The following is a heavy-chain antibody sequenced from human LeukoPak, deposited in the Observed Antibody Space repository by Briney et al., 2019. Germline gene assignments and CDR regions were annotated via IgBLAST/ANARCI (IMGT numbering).Heavy chain of an antibody. D-gene: IGHD2-2*01. CDR3: TTLRGGVVVPAAMYYFDY. CDR2: IKSKTDGGTT. Sequence: GGSLRLSCAASGFTFSNAWMSWVRQAPGKGLEWVGRIKSKTDGGTTDYAAPVKGRFTISRDDSKNTLYLQMNSLKTEDTAVYYCTTLRGGVVVPAAMYYFDYWGQGTLVTVS. J-gene: IGHJ4*02. CDR1: GFTFSNAW. V-gene: IGHV3-15*01.